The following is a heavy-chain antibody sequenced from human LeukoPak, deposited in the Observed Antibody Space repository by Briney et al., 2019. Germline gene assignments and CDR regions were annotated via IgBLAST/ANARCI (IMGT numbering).Heavy chain of an antibody. V-gene: IGHV4-4*07. J-gene: IGHJ4*02. CDR3: ARENSGSYREFDY. CDR1: GGSISSYY. Sequence: SETLSLTCTVSGGSISSYYWSWIRQPARKGLEWIGRIYTSGSTNYNASHKSRVSMSVDTSKNQFSLKLSSVTAADTAVFYCARENSGSYREFDYWGQGTLVTVSS. D-gene: IGHD1-26*01. CDR2: IYTSGST.